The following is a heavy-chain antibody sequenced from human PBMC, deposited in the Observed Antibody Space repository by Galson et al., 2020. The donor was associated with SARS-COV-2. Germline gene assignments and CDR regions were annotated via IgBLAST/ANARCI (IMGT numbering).Heavy chain of an antibody. V-gene: IGHV3-23*01. CDR1: GFTFSSYA. D-gene: IGHD2-8*01. Sequence: GGSLRLSCAASGFTFSSYAMSWVRQAPGKGLEWVSAVSGSGDSTYYADSVKGRFTISRDNSKNTLYLQMNSLRAEDTAVYYCAKDLMAIGGNYYYDGMDVWGQGTTVTVSS. CDR2: VSGSGDST. CDR3: AKDLMAIGGNYYYDGMDV. J-gene: IGHJ6*02.